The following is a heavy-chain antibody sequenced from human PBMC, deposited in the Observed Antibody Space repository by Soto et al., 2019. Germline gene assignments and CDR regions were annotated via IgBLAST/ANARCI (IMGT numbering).Heavy chain of an antibody. Sequence: ASMKVSCKASGYTFTSYGISWVRQAPGQGLEWMGWISAYNGNTNYAQKLQGRVTITADESTSTAYMELSSLRSEDTAVYYCASVDTAMVRNYYYGMDVWGQGTTVTVSS. D-gene: IGHD5-18*01. CDR3: ASVDTAMVRNYYYGMDV. CDR1: GYTFTSYG. V-gene: IGHV1-18*04. J-gene: IGHJ6*02. CDR2: ISAYNGNT.